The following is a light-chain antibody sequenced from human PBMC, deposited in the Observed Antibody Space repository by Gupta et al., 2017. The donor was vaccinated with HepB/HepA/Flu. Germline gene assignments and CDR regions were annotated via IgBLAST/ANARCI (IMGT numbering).Light chain of an antibody. Sequence: DIQMTQSPSTLSASVGDRVTITCRASQSISNYLNWYLQKPGKAPKLLIYGASYLQSGVPSRFSGRGSGTAFTLTISSLQPEDVAASYCQQSSSTPFTFGPGTKVDIK. CDR1: QSISNY. V-gene: IGKV1-39*01. CDR3: QQSSSTPFT. CDR2: GAS. J-gene: IGKJ3*01.